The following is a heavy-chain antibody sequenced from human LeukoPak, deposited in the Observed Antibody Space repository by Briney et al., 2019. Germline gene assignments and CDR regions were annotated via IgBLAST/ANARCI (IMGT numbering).Heavy chain of an antibody. D-gene: IGHD3-10*01. J-gene: IGHJ4*02. V-gene: IGHV3-53*01. CDR1: GFTVSSNY. CDR2: IYSGGST. Sequence: GGSLRLSCAASGFTVSSNYMSWVRQAPGKGLEWVSVIYSGGSTYYADSVKGRFTISRDNSENTLYLQMNSLRAEDTAVYYCARAVWFGELYFDYWGQGTLVTVSS. CDR3: ARAVWFGELYFDY.